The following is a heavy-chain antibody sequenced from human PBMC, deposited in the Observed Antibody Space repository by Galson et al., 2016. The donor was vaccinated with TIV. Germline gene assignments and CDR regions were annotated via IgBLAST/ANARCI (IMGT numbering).Heavy chain of an antibody. Sequence: SLRLSCAASGFPVSDNYMTWVRRAPGKGLEWVSGITWDGDRTGYVDSVKGRFTISRDNAKNALYLEMDSLRVEDTALYYCARGGGSYYAVDSWGQGTLVTVSS. CDR1: GFPVSDNY. D-gene: IGHD1-26*01. V-gene: IGHV3-20*04. CDR3: ARGGGSYYAVDS. J-gene: IGHJ4*02. CDR2: ITWDGDRT.